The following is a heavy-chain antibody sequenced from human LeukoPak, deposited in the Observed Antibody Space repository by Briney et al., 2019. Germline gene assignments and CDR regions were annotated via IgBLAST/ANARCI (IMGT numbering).Heavy chain of an antibody. CDR2: MNPNSGNT. CDR3: ARSFRKYCSGGSCLSFDY. V-gene: IGHV1-8*02. CDR1: GYTFTSYD. Sequence: ASVKVSCKASGYTFTSYDINWVRQATGQGLEWMGWMNPNSGNTDYAQKFQGRVTMTTDTSTSTAYMELRSLRSDDTAVYYCARSFRKYCSGGSCLSFDYWGQGTLVTVSS. J-gene: IGHJ4*02. D-gene: IGHD2-15*01.